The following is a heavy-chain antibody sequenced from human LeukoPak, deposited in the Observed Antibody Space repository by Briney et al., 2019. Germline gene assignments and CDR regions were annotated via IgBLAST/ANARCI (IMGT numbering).Heavy chain of an antibody. CDR1: GGSISSGGYY. V-gene: IGHV4-31*03. D-gene: IGHD3-10*01. J-gene: IGHJ5*02. Sequence: SETLSLTCTVSGGSISSGGYYWSWIRQHPGKGLEWIGYIYYSGSTYYNPSLKSRVTISVDTSKNQFSLKLSSVTAADTAVYYCARHTTMVRHTPGSRFDPWAREPWSPSPQ. CDR2: IYYSGST. CDR3: ARHTTMVRHTPGSRFDP.